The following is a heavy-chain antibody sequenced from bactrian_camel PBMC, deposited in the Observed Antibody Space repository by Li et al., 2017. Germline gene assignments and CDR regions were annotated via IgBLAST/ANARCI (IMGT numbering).Heavy chain of an antibody. Sequence: HVQLVESGGGSVQSGGSLRLSCAFSSYTYSSLCMAWFRLAPGKEREVVAIIDSDGSTSYADSVKGRFTISQDNNKNILSLQMNSLKPEDTAMYYCAAASRGSNCPRFDFLYPYWGHGTQVTVS. CDR2: IDSDGST. D-gene: IGHD2*01. J-gene: IGHJ4*01. V-gene: IGHV3S53*01. CDR1: SYTYSSLC. CDR3: AAASRGSNCPRFDFLYPY.